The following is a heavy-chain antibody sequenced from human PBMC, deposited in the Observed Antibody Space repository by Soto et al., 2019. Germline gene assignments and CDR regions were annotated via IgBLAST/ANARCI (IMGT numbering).Heavy chain of an antibody. Sequence: GASVKVSCKASGGTFSSYAISWVRQAPGQGLEWMGGIIPIFGTANYAQKFQGRVTITADESTSTAYMELSSLRSEDTAVYYCARRVDTAMTNYYYYGMDVWGQGTTVTVSS. J-gene: IGHJ6*02. D-gene: IGHD5-18*01. CDR2: IIPIFGTA. CDR1: GGTFSSYA. V-gene: IGHV1-69*13. CDR3: ARRVDTAMTNYYYYGMDV.